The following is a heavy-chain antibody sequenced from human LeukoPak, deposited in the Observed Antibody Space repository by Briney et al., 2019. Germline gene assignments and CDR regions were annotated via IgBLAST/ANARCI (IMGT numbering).Heavy chain of an antibody. CDR2: IYYSGST. CDR3: ASLTYRYQPPFDY. V-gene: IGHV4-30-4*01. J-gene: IGHJ4*02. D-gene: IGHD2-2*01. CDR1: GGSISSGDYY. Sequence: PSQTLSLTCTVSGGSISSGDYYWSWIRQPPGKGLEWFGYIYYSGSTYYNPSLKSRVTISVDTSKNQFSLKLSSVTAADTAVYYCASLTYRYQPPFDYWGQGTLVSVSS.